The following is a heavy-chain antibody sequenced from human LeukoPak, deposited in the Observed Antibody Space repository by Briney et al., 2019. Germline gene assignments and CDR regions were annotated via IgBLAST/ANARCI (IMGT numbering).Heavy chain of an antibody. D-gene: IGHD3-22*01. Sequence: NPSETLSLTCTVSGGSISSYYWSWIRQPPGKGLEWIGYIYYSGSTNYNPSLKSRVTISVDTSKNQFSLKLSSVTAADTAVYYCARVRYYDSSGELDYWGQGTLVTVSS. V-gene: IGHV4-59*01. CDR3: ARVRYYDSSGELDY. CDR2: IYYSGST. J-gene: IGHJ4*02. CDR1: GGSISSYY.